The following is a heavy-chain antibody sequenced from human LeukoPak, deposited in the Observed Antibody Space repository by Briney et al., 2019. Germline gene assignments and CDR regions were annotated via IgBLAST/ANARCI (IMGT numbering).Heavy chain of an antibody. CDR1: GYTFTSYG. V-gene: IGHV1-18*01. CDR3: ARDIVVVPAVPGDAFDM. D-gene: IGHD2-2*01. CDR2: ISAYNGNT. Sequence: ASVKVSCKASGYTFTSYGISWVRQAPGQGLEWMGWISAYNGNTNYAQKLQGRVTMTTDTSTSTAYMELRSLRSDDTAVYYCARDIVVVPAVPGDAFDMWGQGTMVTVSS. J-gene: IGHJ3*02.